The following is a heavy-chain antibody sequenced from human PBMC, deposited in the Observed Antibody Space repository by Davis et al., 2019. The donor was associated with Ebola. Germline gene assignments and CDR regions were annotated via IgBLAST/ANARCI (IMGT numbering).Heavy chain of an antibody. D-gene: IGHD2-8*01. CDR1: GFTFSSYA. J-gene: IGHJ4*02. V-gene: IGHV3-23*01. CDR3: AKDHVPDGVWTFDY. CDR2: ISHGGGRT. Sequence: GESLKISCAASGFTFSSYAMSWVRQAPGRGLEWVSAISHGGGRTYYADSVKGRFTISRDNSKSTLYLQMNSLRSDDTAIYYCAKDHVPDGVWTFDYWGQGTLVTVSS.